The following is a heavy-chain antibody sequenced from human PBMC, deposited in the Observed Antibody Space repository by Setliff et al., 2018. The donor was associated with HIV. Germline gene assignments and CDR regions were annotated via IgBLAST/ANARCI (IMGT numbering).Heavy chain of an antibody. CDR2: IYTSGST. Sequence: SETLSLTCTVSGGFISSYYWNWIRQPAGKGLEWIGRIYTSGSTNYNPSLKSRVTMSVDTSKNRFSLRLSSVTAADTAVYYCARERTTLTPHGLGYMEVWGKGTTVTVSS. V-gene: IGHV4-4*07. CDR3: ARERTTLTPHGLGYMEV. D-gene: IGHD4-4*01. J-gene: IGHJ6*03. CDR1: GGFISSYY.